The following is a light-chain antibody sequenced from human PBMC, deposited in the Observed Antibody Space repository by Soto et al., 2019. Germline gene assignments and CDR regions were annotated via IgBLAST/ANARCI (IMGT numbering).Light chain of an antibody. CDR3: QQYNNWPPDRT. CDR2: GAS. J-gene: IGKJ1*01. V-gene: IGKV3-15*01. Sequence: EIVMTQSPATLSVSPGERATLSCRASQSVGSNLAWYQQKPGQAPRLLIYGASTRATGIPARFSGRGSGTEFTLTISRLESEDFAIYFCQQYNNWPPDRTFGQGTKVEIK. CDR1: QSVGSN.